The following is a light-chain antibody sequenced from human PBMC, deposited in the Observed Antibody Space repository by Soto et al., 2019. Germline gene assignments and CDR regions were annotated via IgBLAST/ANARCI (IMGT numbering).Light chain of an antibody. CDR1: SSDVGGYNH. CDR3: ASYVTGNTYV. V-gene: IGLV2-14*01. J-gene: IGLJ1*01. Sequence: QSALTQPASVSGSPGQSITISCSGTSSDVGGYNHVSWYQLHPGKAPKLMIHEVSERPSGVSNRFSGSKSGNTASLTISGLQAEDEADYYCASYVTGNTYVFGSGTKLTVL. CDR2: EVS.